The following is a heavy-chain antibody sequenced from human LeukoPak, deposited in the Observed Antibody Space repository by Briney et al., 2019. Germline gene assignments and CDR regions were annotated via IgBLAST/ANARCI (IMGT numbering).Heavy chain of an antibody. V-gene: IGHV5-51*01. Sequence: GESLKISCKGSGYSFTSYWIGWVRQMPGKGLEWMGIIYPGDSDTRYSPSFQGQVTISADKSIGTAYLQWSSLKASDTAMYYCARLPSYYCYGMDVWGQGTTVTVSS. CDR2: IYPGDSDT. CDR1: GYSFTSYW. J-gene: IGHJ6*02. CDR3: ARLPSYYCYGMDV.